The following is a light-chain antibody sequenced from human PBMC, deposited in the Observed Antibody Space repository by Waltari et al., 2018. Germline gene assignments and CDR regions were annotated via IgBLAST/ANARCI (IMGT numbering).Light chain of an antibody. CDR3: HVWHPDMDPGV. J-gene: IGLJ1*01. V-gene: IGLV3-21*04. Sequence: SYALTQPPSVSVAPGTTARNTCGGDNIGSYSVHWYQQKPGQAPVLVIFYDSDRPSGIPERFSGSNSGNTATLTISSVEAGDEAKYYCHVWHPDMDPGVFGPGTEVSV. CDR1: NIGSYS. CDR2: YDS.